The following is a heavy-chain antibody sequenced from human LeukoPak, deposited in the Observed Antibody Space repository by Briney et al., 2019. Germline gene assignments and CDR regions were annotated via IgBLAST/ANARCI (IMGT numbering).Heavy chain of an antibody. V-gene: IGHV3-74*01. Sequence: GGSLRLSCSASGFTFSSYWMHWVRQAPGQGLVWVSSINSDGSITAYADPVRGRFTISRANTKTTLYLQMHSLRAEDTAVYYCASSTQISKYADYWGQGALVTVSS. CDR3: ASSTQISKYADY. CDR1: GFTFSSYW. CDR2: INSDGSIT. D-gene: IGHD2-2*01. J-gene: IGHJ4*02.